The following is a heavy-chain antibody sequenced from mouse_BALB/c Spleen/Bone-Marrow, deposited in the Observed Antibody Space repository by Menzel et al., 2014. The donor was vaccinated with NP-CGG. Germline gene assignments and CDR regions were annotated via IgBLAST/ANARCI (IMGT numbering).Heavy chain of an antibody. CDR1: GYTFSDYW. D-gene: IGHD1-1*02. CDR2: ILPGGGST. CDR3: AKGGHVMDY. V-gene: IGHV1-9*01. J-gene: IGHJ4*01. Sequence: VQLQQSGAELMKPGASVMISCKATGYTFSDYWIEWVKQRPGHGLEWIGEILPGGGSTNYNENFKGKATFTADTFSNTAYMQLSSLTSEDSAVYYCAKGGHVMDYWGQGTSVTVSS.